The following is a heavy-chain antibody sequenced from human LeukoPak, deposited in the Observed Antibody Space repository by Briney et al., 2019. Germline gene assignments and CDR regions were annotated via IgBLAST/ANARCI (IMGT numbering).Heavy chain of an antibody. J-gene: IGHJ4*02. Sequence: GGSLRLSCAASGFTVSSHYMSWVRQAPGKGLEWDSVNYSGGSTYNADSVKGRYTIYRDNSKNTLYLQMNSLRDVDTAVHYCANLSESNDYPLDYWGQGTLVTVS. V-gene: IGHV3-53*01. D-gene: IGHD3-16*01. CDR3: ANLSESNDYPLDY. CDR2: NYSGGST. CDR1: GFTVSSHY.